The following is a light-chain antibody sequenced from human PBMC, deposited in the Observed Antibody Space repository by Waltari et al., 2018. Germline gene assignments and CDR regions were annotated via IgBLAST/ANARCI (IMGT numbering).Light chain of an antibody. CDR3: NSRDSSGNPYV. V-gene: IGLV3-19*01. Sequence: SSELTQDPAVSVALGQTVRLTCQGDSPRTYCANWYQQKPGQAPVLVIYGKNNRPSGIPDRLSASSSGNTASLTIAGAQAEDEADYYCNSRDSSGNPYVFGSGTKVTVL. J-gene: IGLJ1*01. CDR1: SPRTYC. CDR2: GKN.